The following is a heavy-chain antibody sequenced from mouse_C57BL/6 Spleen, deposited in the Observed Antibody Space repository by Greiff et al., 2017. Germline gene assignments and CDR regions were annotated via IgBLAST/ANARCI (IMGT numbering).Heavy chain of an antibody. D-gene: IGHD2-5*01. CDR1: GYTFTDYY. V-gene: IGHV1-26*01. J-gene: IGHJ1*03. Sequence: VQLQQSGPELVKPGASVKISCKASGYTFTDYYMNWVKQSHGKSLEWIGDINPNSGGTSYNQKFKGKATLTVDKSSSTAYMELRSLTSEDSAVYYGARRGYYSNYRYFDVWGTGTTVTVSS. CDR3: ARRGYYSNYRYFDV. CDR2: INPNSGGT.